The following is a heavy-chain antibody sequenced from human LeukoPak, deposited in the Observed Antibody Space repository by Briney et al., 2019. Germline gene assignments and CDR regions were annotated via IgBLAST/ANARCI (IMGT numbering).Heavy chain of an antibody. V-gene: IGHV3-30*04. D-gene: IGHD3-10*01. J-gene: IGHJ4*02. Sequence: GGSLRLSCAASGFAFSSYAMHWVRQAPGKGLEWVAVISYDGSNKYYADSVKGRFTISRDNSKNTLYLQMNSLRAEDTAVYYCARDNYGFDYWGQGTLVTVSS. CDR3: ARDNYGFDY. CDR1: GFAFSSYA. CDR2: ISYDGSNK.